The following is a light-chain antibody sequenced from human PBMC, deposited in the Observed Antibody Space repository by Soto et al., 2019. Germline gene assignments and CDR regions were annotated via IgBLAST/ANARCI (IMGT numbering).Light chain of an antibody. J-gene: IGLJ1*01. CDR2: DAS. Sequence: QSALTQPRSVSGSPGQSVTISCTGTSSDVGGYNYVSWYQQHPGKAPKLMIYDASTRPSGVPDRFSGSNSGNTASLTISGLQAEDEADYYCCSYAGSYSNVFGTGTKLTVL. CDR3: CSYAGSYSNV. V-gene: IGLV2-11*01. CDR1: SSDVGGYNY.